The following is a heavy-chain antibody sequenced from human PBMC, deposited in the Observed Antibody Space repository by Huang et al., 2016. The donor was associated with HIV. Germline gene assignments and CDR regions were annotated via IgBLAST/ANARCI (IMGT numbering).Heavy chain of an antibody. V-gene: IGHV1-18*04. Sequence: QVHLVQSGVDVKKPGASVKVSCKASDYTFTKYGVSWVRQDTGQGLEWRGWINNYNGNTNYAQKFQGRVTMTTDKSTNTAYMELGSLRYDDTAVYYCARDRGPAVRYYYGMDVWGQGTTVTVTS. CDR2: INNYNGNT. CDR3: ARDRGPAVRYYYGMDV. D-gene: IGHD3-16*02. CDR1: DYTFTKYG. J-gene: IGHJ6*02.